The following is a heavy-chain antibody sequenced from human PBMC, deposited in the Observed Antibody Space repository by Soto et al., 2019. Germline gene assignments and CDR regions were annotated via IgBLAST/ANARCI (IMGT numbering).Heavy chain of an antibody. CDR2: IVPVFGRP. D-gene: IGHD5-12*01. CDR3: AREGSGYNF. Sequence: SVKVSCKASGGSFSNFGISWVRQAPGQGLEWMGGIVPVFGRPNYAQRFRGRLTITADESTSTGYMELISLRSDDMAVYYCAREGSGYNFWGQGTQVTVS. J-gene: IGHJ4*02. V-gene: IGHV1-69*13. CDR1: GGSFSNFG.